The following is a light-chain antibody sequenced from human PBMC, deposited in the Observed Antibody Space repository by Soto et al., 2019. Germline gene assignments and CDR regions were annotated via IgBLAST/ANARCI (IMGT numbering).Light chain of an antibody. J-gene: IGLJ3*02. CDR2: EVS. CDR3: SSPTSSATGV. Sequence: QSALTQPASVSGSPGQSITISCTGTSSDVDVGGYNYVSWYQQHPGKAPKLMIYEVSNRPSGVSNRFSGSKSGNTASLTISGLQAEDEADYYCSSPTSSATGVFGGGTKLTVL. V-gene: IGLV2-14*01. CDR1: SSDVDVGGYNY.